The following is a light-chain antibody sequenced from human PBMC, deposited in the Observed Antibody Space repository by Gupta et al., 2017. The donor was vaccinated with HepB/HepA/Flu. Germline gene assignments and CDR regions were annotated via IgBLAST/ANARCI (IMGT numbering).Light chain of an antibody. V-gene: IGKV1-27*01. CDR3: QRYSRAPWT. Sequence: DMQMKKSPSSLSSSVGDRVTITCRASQDISNYLAWYQQKPGKVPKLLIYLASTLQSGVPSRFSGSGSGTDFTLTISSLQPEDVATYYCQRYSRAPWTFGQGTKVEIK. J-gene: IGKJ1*01. CDR2: LAS. CDR1: QDISNY.